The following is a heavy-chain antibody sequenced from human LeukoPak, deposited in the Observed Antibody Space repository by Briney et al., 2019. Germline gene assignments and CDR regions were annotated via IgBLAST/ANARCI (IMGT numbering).Heavy chain of an antibody. V-gene: IGHV1-3*01. J-gene: IGHJ4*02. CDR2: INAGNGNT. Sequence: ASVNVSCKASGYTFTNYAMHWVRQAPGQRLEWMGWINAGNGNTKYSQKLQDRVTITRDTSASTAYMELSSLKSEDTAVYYCARGILWFGELSSLGYWSQGTLVTVSS. CDR3: ARGILWFGELSSLGY. D-gene: IGHD3-10*01. CDR1: GYTFTNYA.